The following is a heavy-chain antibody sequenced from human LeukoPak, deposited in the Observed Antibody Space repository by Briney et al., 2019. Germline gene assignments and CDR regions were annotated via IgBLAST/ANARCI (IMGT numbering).Heavy chain of an antibody. D-gene: IGHD6-19*01. J-gene: IGHJ6*03. CDR3: AKGEVAGTFGDYYYYMDV. Sequence: PGGSLRLSCAASGFTFSSYGMHWVRQAPGKGLEWVAFIRYDGSNKYYADSVKGRFTISRDNSKNTLYLQMNSLRAEDTAVYYCAKGEVAGTFGDYYYYMDVWGKGTTVTISS. CDR1: GFTFSSYG. V-gene: IGHV3-30*02. CDR2: IRYDGSNK.